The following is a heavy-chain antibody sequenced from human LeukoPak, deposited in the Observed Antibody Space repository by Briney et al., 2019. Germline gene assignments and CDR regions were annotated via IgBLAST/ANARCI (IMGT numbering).Heavy chain of an antibody. CDR3: ARMPIDCSGGSCYKGLNY. CDR1: GFTFSSYS. V-gene: IGHV3-21*01. Sequence: GGSLRLSCAASGFTFSSYSMNWVRQAPGKGLEWVSSISSSSSYIYYADSVKGRFTISRDNAKNSLYLQMNSLRAEDTAVYYCARMPIDCSGGSCYKGLNYWGQGTLVTVSS. CDR2: ISSSSSYI. J-gene: IGHJ4*02. D-gene: IGHD2-15*01.